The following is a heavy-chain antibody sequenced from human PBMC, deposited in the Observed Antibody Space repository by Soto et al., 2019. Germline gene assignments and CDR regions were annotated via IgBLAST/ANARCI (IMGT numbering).Heavy chain of an antibody. CDR3: APRVGATEPYGMAG. Sequence: QVQLVQSGAEVKKPGASVKVSCKASGYTFTSYYMHWVRQAPGQGLEWMGIINPSGGSTSYAQKFHGRLDMTRDTSTSTVYMELSSLRSEDTAVCYCAPRVGATEPYGMAGWGQGTTVTVSS. D-gene: IGHD1-26*01. V-gene: IGHV1-46*01. CDR1: GYTFTSYY. CDR2: INPSGGST. J-gene: IGHJ6*02.